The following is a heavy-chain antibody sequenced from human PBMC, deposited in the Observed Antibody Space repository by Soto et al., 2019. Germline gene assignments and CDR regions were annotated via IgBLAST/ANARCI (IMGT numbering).Heavy chain of an antibody. Sequence: ASVKVSCKASGYTFTSYGISWVRQAPGQGLEWMGWISAYNGNTNYAQKLQGRVTMTTDTSTSTAYMELRSLRSDDTAVYYCARDRRGDYVDYYYGMDVWGQGTTGTVSS. CDR3: ARDRRGDYVDYYYGMDV. CDR1: GYTFTSYG. CDR2: ISAYNGNT. J-gene: IGHJ6*02. D-gene: IGHD4-17*01. V-gene: IGHV1-18*01.